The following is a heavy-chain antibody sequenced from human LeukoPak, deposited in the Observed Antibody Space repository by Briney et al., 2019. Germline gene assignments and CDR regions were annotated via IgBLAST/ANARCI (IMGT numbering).Heavy chain of an antibody. CDR2: ISGDGGST. D-gene: IGHD3-10*01. CDR3: AKAATGAKRLLWFGELNDYYYGMDV. CDR1: GFTFDDYA. Sequence: GGSLRLSCAASGFTFDDYAMHWVRQAPGKGLEWVSLISGDGGSTYYADSVKGRFTISRDNSKNSLYLQMNSLRTEDTALYYCAKAATGAKRLLWFGELNDYYYGMDVWGQGTTVTAS. V-gene: IGHV3-43*02. J-gene: IGHJ6*02.